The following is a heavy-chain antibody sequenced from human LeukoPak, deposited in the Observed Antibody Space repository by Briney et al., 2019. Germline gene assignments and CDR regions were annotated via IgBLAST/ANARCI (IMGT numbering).Heavy chain of an antibody. Sequence: SETLSLTCTVSGGTISSGSSYWGWIRQPPGKGLEWIGNVSYSGSTYYNPSLKSRVIVSVDTSKNQFSLKVSSDGAADTAVYYCARLKWEVLLAPFDIWGQGTMVTVSS. CDR3: ARLKWEVLLAPFDI. J-gene: IGHJ3*02. V-gene: IGHV4-39*01. CDR2: VSYSGST. D-gene: IGHD1-26*01. CDR1: GGTISSGSSY.